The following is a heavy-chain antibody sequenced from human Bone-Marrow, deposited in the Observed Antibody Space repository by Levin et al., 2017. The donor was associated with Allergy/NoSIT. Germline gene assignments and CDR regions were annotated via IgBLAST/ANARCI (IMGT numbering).Heavy chain of an antibody. J-gene: IGHJ3*02. CDR2: IYYSGST. CDR1: GGSISSYY. Sequence: SETLSLTCTVSGGSISSYYWSWIRQPPGKGLEWIGYIYYSGSTNYNPSLKSRVTISVDTSKNQFSLKLSSVTAADTAVYYCARESSSTSCYGCGAFDSWGQGTMVTVSS. V-gene: IGHV4-59*01. D-gene: IGHD2-2*01. CDR3: ARESSSTSCYGCGAFDS.